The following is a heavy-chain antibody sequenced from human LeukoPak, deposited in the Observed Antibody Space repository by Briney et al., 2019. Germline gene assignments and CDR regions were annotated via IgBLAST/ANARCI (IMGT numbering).Heavy chain of an antibody. CDR1: GYTFTSYG. J-gene: IGHJ6*02. CDR2: ISAYNGNT. D-gene: IGHD1-7*01. CDR3: ARAAGELLYYYGMDV. V-gene: IGHV1-18*01. Sequence: ASVKVSCKASGYTFTSYGISWVRQAPGQGLEWMGWISAYNGNTNYAQKFQGRVTITADESTSTAYMELSSLRSEDTAVYYCARAAGELLYYYGMDVWGQGTTVTVSS.